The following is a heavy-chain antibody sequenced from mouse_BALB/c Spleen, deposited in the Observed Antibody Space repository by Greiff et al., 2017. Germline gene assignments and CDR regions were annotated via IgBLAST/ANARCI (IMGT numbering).Heavy chain of an antibody. Sequence: EVQLVESGAELVKPGASVKLSCTASGFNIKDTYMHWVKQRPEQGLEWIGRIDPANGNTKYDPKFQGKATITADTSSNTAYLQLSSLTSEDTAVYYCAGLRRGTMDYWGQGTSVTVSS. V-gene: IGHV14-3*02. D-gene: IGHD2-2*01. CDR1: GFNIKDTY. CDR3: AGLRRGTMDY. CDR2: IDPANGNT. J-gene: IGHJ4*01.